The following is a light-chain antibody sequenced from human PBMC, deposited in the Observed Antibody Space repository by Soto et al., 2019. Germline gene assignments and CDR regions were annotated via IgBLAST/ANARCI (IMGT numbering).Light chain of an antibody. J-gene: IGKJ5*01. Sequence: EIVLTQSPATLSLSPGERATLSCRTSQSVSSKLAWFQQKPGQAPSLLIYGVSTRATGVPVRFSGSGSGTEFTLTINSLQSEDFAVYYCQQYNNWPITFGQGTRLEIK. CDR3: QQYNNWPIT. CDR2: GVS. V-gene: IGKV3-15*01. CDR1: QSVSSK.